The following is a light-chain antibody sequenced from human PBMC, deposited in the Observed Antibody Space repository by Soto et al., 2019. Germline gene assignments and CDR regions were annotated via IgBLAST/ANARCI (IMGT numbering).Light chain of an antibody. CDR1: SSDVGAYDY. CDR2: DVS. CDR3: TSYTSGATLI. J-gene: IGLJ2*01. V-gene: IGLV2-14*03. Sequence: QSALTQPASVSGSSGQSVTISCTGTSSDVGAYDYVSWYQHPPGKAPKLIIYDVSSRPSGISHRFSGSKSGSMASLTISGLQAEDEADYYCTSYTSGATLIFGGGTKLTVL.